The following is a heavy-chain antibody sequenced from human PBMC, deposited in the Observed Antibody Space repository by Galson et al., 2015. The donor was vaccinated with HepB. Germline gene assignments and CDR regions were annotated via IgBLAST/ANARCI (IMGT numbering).Heavy chain of an antibody. CDR3: AKSPMEGTPTGAAEYFRH. V-gene: IGHV3-30*18. CDR1: GFTFSSHG. J-gene: IGHJ1*01. CDR2: ISYDGSNK. D-gene: IGHD1-1*01. Sequence: SLRLSCAASGFTFSSHGMHWVRQAPGKGLEWVAIISYDGSNKYYADSVRGRFTVSRDNSKNTLFLQMNSLRAEDTAVYYCAKSPMEGTPTGAAEYFRHWGQGTLVTVSS.